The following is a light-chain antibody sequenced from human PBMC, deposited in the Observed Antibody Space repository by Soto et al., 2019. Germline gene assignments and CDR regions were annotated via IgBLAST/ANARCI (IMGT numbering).Light chain of an antibody. CDR2: DAS. J-gene: IGKJ3*01. Sequence: EIVLTQSPATLSLSPGERATLSCRASQSVSSSVAWYQQKPGQAPRLLIYDASNRATDVPARFSGSGSGTDFTLTISSLEPEDFAVYYCQQRTDWPLTFGPGTKVDIK. CDR1: QSVSSS. V-gene: IGKV3-11*01. CDR3: QQRTDWPLT.